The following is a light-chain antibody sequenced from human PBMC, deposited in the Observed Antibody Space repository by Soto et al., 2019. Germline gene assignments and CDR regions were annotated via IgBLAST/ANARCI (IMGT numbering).Light chain of an antibody. CDR1: QSVLHTSNNRHY. V-gene: IGKV4-1*01. CDR3: QQSYNTPT. Sequence: DIVMTQSPDSLAVSLGERATINCKSSQSVLHTSNNRHYLAWYQQKPGQPPKLLIYWASTRESGVPDRFSGSGSGADFTLTISSLQAEDVAVYYCQQSYNTPTFGGGTRVAI. CDR2: WAS. J-gene: IGKJ4*01.